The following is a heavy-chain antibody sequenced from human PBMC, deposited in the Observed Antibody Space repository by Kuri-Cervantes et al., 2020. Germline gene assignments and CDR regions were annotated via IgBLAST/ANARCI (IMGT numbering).Heavy chain of an antibody. CDR1: GYTFTSYG. Sequence: ASVKVSCKASGYTFTSYGISWVRQAPGQGLEWMGWISAYNGGTNYAQKFQGWVTMTRDTSTSTVYMELSSLRSEDMAVYYCARVWEVTPALDYWGQGTLVTVSS. CDR2: ISAYNGGT. V-gene: IGHV1-18*03. D-gene: IGHD1-26*01. CDR3: ARVWEVTPALDY. J-gene: IGHJ4*02.